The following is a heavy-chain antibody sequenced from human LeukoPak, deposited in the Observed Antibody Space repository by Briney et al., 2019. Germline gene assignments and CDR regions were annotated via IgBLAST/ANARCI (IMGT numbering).Heavy chain of an antibody. V-gene: IGHV4-61*02. CDR1: GASIIGGSFC. CDR2: VHPTGST. Sequence: PSETLSLTRTVSGASIIGGSFCWSWIRQPAGRAPEWIGRVHPTGSTNYNPSLSNRVIVSLYPSNNQFSLRLMSVTAADSAVYYCVRGASVFDYWGQGAPVTVSS. CDR3: VRGASVFDY. J-gene: IGHJ4*02.